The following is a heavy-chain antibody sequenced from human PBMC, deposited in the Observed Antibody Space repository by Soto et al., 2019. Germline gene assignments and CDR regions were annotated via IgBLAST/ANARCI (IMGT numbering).Heavy chain of an antibody. CDR3: AKDQGCSGGSCYPWYFDY. D-gene: IGHD2-15*01. CDR2: ISYDGSNT. V-gene: IGHV3-30*18. CDR1: GFTFSNYG. Sequence: QVQLVESGGGVVQPGRSLRLSCAASGFTFSNYGMHSVRQAPGKGLEWVAVISYDGSNTYYADSVKGRFTISRDNYKNTLYLQMNSLRDEDTAVYYGAKDQGCSGGSCYPWYFDYWGQGTLVTVSS. J-gene: IGHJ4*02.